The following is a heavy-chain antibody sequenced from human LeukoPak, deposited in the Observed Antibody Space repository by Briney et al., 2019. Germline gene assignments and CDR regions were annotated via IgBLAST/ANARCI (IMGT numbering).Heavy chain of an antibody. Sequence: PGGSLRLSCAASGFTFSSYWMSWVRQAPGKGLEWVSGISPSGDITYYADSVKGRFTISRDNAKNSLYLQMNSLRAEDTAVYYCARDSITMVRGVEPFDYWGQGTLVTVSS. J-gene: IGHJ4*02. CDR3: ARDSITMVRGVEPFDY. CDR1: GFTFSSYW. CDR2: ISPSGDIT. D-gene: IGHD3-10*01. V-gene: IGHV3-48*04.